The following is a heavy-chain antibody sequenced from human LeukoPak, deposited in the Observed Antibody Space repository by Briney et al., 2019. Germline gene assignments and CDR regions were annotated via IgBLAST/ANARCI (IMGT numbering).Heavy chain of an antibody. D-gene: IGHD3-22*01. J-gene: IGHJ4*02. CDR2: IYYSGST. Sequence: PSETLSLTCTVSGGSISSSSYYWGWIRQPPGKGLEWIGSIYYSGSTYYNPSLKSRVTISVDTSKNQFSLKLSSVTAADTAVYYCARDHRDLYYDSSGYYGVLFRSDYWGQGTLVTVSS. CDR3: ARDHRDLYYDSSGYYGVLFRSDY. CDR1: GGSISSSSYY. V-gene: IGHV4-39*07.